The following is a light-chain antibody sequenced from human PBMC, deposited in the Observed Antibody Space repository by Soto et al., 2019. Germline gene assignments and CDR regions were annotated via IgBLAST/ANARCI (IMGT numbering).Light chain of an antibody. CDR3: QQYGTSPHT. Sequence: EIVLTQSPGTLSLCPGERATLSCRASQSVSSSYLAWFQQKPGQTPRLLIYAASSRATGIPDRFSGSGSGTDFTLTISRLEPEDFAVHYCQQYGTSPHTFGQGTKLEIK. V-gene: IGKV3-20*01. J-gene: IGKJ2*01. CDR2: AAS. CDR1: QSVSSSY.